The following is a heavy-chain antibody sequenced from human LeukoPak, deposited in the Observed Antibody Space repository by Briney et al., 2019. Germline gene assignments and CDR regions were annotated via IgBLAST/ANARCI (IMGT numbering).Heavy chain of an antibody. CDR2: MHPNTGDT. Sequence: ASVKVSCKASEYTFTAYYMHWVRQAPGQGLEWMGWMHPNTGDTKYAHKFQGRVTMTRDTSTSTAYMELSRLRSDDTAVYYCARDGGYSGYDWVSVGYWGQGTLVTVSS. D-gene: IGHD5-12*01. V-gene: IGHV1-2*02. J-gene: IGHJ4*02. CDR1: EYTFTAYY. CDR3: ARDGGYSGYDWVSVGY.